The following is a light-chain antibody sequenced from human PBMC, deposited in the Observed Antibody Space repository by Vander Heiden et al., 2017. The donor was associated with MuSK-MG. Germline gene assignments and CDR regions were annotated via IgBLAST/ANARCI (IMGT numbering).Light chain of an antibody. Sequence: HSAPTQPASVSGSPGQSNTICCTGTDTDFHNSRPAPWYQQHPGTAPKLIILDATNRPSEISARFSGSKSGNRASLTISGLQADDDANYLCGSYAGTTTYLFGTGTRVTVL. J-gene: IGLJ1*01. V-gene: IGLV2-14*03. CDR3: GSYAGTTTYL. CDR2: DAT. CDR1: DTDFHNSRP.